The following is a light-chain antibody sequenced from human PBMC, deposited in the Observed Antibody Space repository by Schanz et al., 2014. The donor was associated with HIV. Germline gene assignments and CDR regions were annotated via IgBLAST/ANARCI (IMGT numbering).Light chain of an antibody. J-gene: IGLJ2*01. V-gene: IGLV2-8*01. Sequence: QSVLTQPPSASGSPGHSVTISCTGTTSDIGAYNYVSWYQLHPGRAPKLIIFEVNRRPSGVPNRFSGSKSGNTASLTVSGLQAEDEADYHCSSYRSLNNLIFGGGTKLTVL. CDR2: EVN. CDR1: TSDIGAYNY. CDR3: SSYRSLNNLI.